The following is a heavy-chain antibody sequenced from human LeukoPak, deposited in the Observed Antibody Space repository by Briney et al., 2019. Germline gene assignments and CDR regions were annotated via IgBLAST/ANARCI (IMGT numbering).Heavy chain of an antibody. D-gene: IGHD3-10*01. CDR3: VKDQSRLWFGEYYFFDY. Sequence: GGSLRLSCAVSGLTFNKCDMSWVRQAPGKGLEWVSVISGGGESTYYADSVRGRFTISRDNSNNTLYLQMNSVRADDMAIYYCVKDQSRLWFGEYYFFDYWGQGTPVTVSS. V-gene: IGHV3-23*01. CDR1: GLTFNKCD. CDR2: ISGGGEST. J-gene: IGHJ4*02.